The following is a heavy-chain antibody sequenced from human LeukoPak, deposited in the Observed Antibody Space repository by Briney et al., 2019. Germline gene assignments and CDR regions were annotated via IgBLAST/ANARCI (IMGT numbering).Heavy chain of an antibody. Sequence: SETLSLTCAVYGGSFSGYYWSWIRQPPGKGLEWIGEINHSGSTNYSPSLKSRVTISVDTSKNQFSLKLSSVTAADTAVYYCARGWCSSTSCYGDYGFDYWGQGTLVTVSS. V-gene: IGHV4-34*01. D-gene: IGHD2-2*01. CDR3: ARGWCSSTSCYGDYGFDY. J-gene: IGHJ4*02. CDR1: GGSFSGYY. CDR2: INHSGST.